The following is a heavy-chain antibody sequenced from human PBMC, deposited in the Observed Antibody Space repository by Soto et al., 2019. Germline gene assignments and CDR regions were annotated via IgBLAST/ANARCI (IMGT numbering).Heavy chain of an antibody. CDR2: ISSSGGGT. V-gene: IGHV3-23*01. J-gene: IGHJ2*01. CDR3: ARPIDVAGHWYFDL. CDR1: GFPFDNYA. Sequence: GGSLRLSCAGPGFPFDNYAMSWVRQAPGKGLEWFSAISSSGGGTYYADSVKGRFTISRDNAKNTLYLQMSSLRADDTAVYYCARPIDVAGHWYFDLWGRGTLVTVSS. D-gene: IGHD6-19*01.